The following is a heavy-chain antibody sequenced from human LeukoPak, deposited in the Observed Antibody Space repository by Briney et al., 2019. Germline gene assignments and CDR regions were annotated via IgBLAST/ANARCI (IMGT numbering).Heavy chain of an antibody. D-gene: IGHD6-19*01. CDR2: IYYSGST. CDR3: ARERLAPPISRPFDY. CDR1: GGSISSYY. Sequence: SETLSLTCTVSGGSISSYYWGWIRQPPGKGLEWIGSIYYSGSTYYNPSLKSRVTISVDTSKNQFSLKLSSVTAADTAVYHCARERLAPPISRPFDYWGQGTLVTVSS. J-gene: IGHJ4*02. V-gene: IGHV4-39*07.